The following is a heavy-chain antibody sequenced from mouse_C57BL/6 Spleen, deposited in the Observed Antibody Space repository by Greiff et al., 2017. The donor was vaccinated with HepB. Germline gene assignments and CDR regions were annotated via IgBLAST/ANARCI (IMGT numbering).Heavy chain of an antibody. CDR2: IDPSDSYT. V-gene: IGHV1-69*01. CDR3: ARAGGSRSYGDFDV. D-gene: IGHD1-1*01. CDR1: GYTFTSYW. J-gene: IGHJ1*03. Sequence: QVQLQQPGAELVMPGASVKLSCKASGYTFTSYWMHWVKQRPGQGLEWIGEIDPSDSYTNYNQKFKGKSTLTVDKSSSTAYMQLSSLTYEDSAVYYCARAGGSRSYGDFDVWGTGTTVTVSS.